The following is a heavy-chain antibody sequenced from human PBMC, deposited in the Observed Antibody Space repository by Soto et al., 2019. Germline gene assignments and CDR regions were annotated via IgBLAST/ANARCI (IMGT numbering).Heavy chain of an antibody. D-gene: IGHD1-1*01. CDR3: ASGKGVDGIHYLDN. CDR2: IYYSAGT. J-gene: IGHJ4*02. CDR1: GAPIATLDYY. Sequence: SETLSPTCTVSGAPIATLDYYWTWLRQPPGKGREGIGYIYYSAGTYYHWSQSRRVTISMDTTKPQFSLSLSSVTAADTVVYCCASGKGVDGIHYLDNWGQGTLVTVSS. V-gene: IGHV4-30-4*01.